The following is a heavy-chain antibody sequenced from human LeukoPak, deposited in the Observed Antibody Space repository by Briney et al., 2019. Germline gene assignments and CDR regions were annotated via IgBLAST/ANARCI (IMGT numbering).Heavy chain of an antibody. CDR1: GFTFSSYW. V-gene: IGHV3-21*01. J-gene: IGHJ4*02. D-gene: IGHD6-19*01. CDR3: ARSSGFHFDY. CDR2: ISSSSSYI. Sequence: NPGGSLRLSCAASGFTFSSYWMSWVRQAPGKGLEWVSSISSSSSYIYYADSVKGRFTISRDNAKNSPYLQMNSLRAEDTAVYYCARSSGFHFDYWGQGTLVTVSS.